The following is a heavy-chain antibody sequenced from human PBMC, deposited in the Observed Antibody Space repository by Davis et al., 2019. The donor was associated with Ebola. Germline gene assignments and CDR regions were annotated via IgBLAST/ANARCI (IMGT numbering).Heavy chain of an antibody. CDR3: ARQILRYYGMDV. D-gene: IGHD3-9*01. J-gene: IGHJ6*02. CDR2: IYYSGST. Sequence: SETLSLTCTVSGGSISSGGYYWSWIRQHPGKGLEWIGYIYYSGSTYYNPSLKSRLTVSLDTSKNQFSLRLSSVTAADTAVYFCARQILRYYGMDVWGQGTTVTVSS. V-gene: IGHV4-31*03. CDR1: GGSISSGGYY.